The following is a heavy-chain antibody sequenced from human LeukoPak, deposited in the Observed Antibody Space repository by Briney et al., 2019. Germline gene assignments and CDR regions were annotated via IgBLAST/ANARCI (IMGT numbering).Heavy chain of an antibody. CDR1: GYSISSGYY. CDR3: ARDGFGSGQHYYYYGMDV. V-gene: IGHV4-38-2*02. J-gene: IGHJ6*02. Sequence: SETLSLTCTVSGYSISSGYYWGWIRQPPGKGLEWIGSIYHSGSTYYNPSLKSRVTISVDTSKNQFSLKLSSVTAADTAVYYCARDGFGSGQHYYYYGMDVWGQGTTVTVSS. CDR2: IYHSGST. D-gene: IGHD6-19*01.